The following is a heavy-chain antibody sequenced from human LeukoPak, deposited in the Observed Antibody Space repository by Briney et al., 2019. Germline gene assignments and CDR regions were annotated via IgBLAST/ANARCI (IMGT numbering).Heavy chain of an antibody. D-gene: IGHD5-18*01. V-gene: IGHV1-46*01. CDR1: GYTFTSYH. J-gene: IGHJ4*02. Sequence: ASVKVSCKASGYTFTSYHMHWVRQAPGQGLEWMGIINPSGGTTNYAQKFRGRVTMTRDMSTSTVYMELSRLRSDDTAVYYCARGRGYSYGYIRYFDYWGQGTLVTVSS. CDR2: INPSGGTT. CDR3: ARGRGYSYGYIRYFDY.